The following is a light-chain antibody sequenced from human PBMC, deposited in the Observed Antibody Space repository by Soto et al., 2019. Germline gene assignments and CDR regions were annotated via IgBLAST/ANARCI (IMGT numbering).Light chain of an antibody. CDR1: QSVSSNS. CDR2: GTS. J-gene: IGKJ1*01. CDR3: QQYGDSPPT. V-gene: IGKV3-20*01. Sequence: EIVLTQSPGTLSLSPGESATLSCRASQSVSSNSLAWYRRNPGQPPSLLIYGTSTRATDIPRRFSGSGSGTDFTLTITRLEPEDFAVYFCQQYGDSPPTFGQGTKVGVK.